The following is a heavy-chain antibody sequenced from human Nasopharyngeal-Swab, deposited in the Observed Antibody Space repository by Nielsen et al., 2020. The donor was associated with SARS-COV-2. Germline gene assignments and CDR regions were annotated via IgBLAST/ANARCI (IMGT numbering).Heavy chain of an antibody. V-gene: IGHV4-34*01. J-gene: IGHJ5*02. Sequence: SETLSLTCAVYGGSFSGYYWSWIRQPPGKGLAWIGEINHSGSTNYNPSLKSRVTISVDTSKNQFSLKLSSVTAAETAVYYCARGCYDYIWGSYRQGNWFDPWGQGTLVTVS. D-gene: IGHD3-16*02. CDR1: GGSFSGYY. CDR2: INHSGST. CDR3: ARGCYDYIWGSYRQGNWFDP.